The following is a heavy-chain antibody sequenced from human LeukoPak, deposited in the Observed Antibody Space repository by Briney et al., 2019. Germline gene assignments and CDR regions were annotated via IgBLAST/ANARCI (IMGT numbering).Heavy chain of an antibody. Sequence: PSQTLSLTCAVSGGSISSGGYSWSWIRQPPGKGLEWIGYIYHSGSTYYNPSLKSRVTISVDRSKNQFSLKLSSVTAADTAVYYCARVNYDILTGYSRGAFDIWGQGTMVTVSS. J-gene: IGHJ3*02. CDR1: GGSISSGGYS. CDR3: ARVNYDILTGYSRGAFDI. V-gene: IGHV4-30-2*01. CDR2: IYHSGST. D-gene: IGHD3-9*01.